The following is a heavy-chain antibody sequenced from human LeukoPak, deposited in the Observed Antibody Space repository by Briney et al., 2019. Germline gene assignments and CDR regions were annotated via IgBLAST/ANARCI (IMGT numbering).Heavy chain of an antibody. CDR3: ARYGIEMATTRIDY. J-gene: IGHJ4*02. CDR1: GFTFSDYY. CDR2: ISSSGSTI. Sequence: GRSLRPSCAASGFTFSDYYMSWIRQAPGERLEWGSYISSSGSTIYYADSVKGRFTISRDNPKNSLYLHMNLLRLEDPALIYVARYGIEMATTRIDYWGQGTLVTASS. D-gene: IGHD5-24*01. V-gene: IGHV3-11*01.